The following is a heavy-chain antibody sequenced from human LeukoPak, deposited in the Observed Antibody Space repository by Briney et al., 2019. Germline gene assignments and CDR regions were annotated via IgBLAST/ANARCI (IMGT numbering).Heavy chain of an antibody. CDR3: ARREVTRKGDHDY. CDR1: GGSISSSSYY. J-gene: IGHJ4*02. V-gene: IGHV4-39*01. D-gene: IGHD4-17*01. Sequence: PSETLSLTCTVSGGSISSSSYYWGWIRQPPGKGLEWIGSIYYSGSTYYNPSLKSRVTISVDTSKNQFSLKLGSVTAADTAVYYCARREVTRKGDHDYWGQGTLVTVSS. CDR2: IYYSGST.